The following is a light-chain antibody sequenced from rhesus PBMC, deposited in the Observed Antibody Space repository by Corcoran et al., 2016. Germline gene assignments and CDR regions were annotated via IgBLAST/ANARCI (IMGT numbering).Light chain of an antibody. CDR1: QAIAGW. J-gene: IGKJ3*01. Sequence: DIQMTQSPSSLSASVGDKVTITCHASQAIAGWLAWYQQKPGKAPKPLIYYTSSLQSGVPARLSGSGSGADYTLTISSLQPADFATYYCQQYDDLPFTFGPGTKLDIK. V-gene: IGKV1-19*01. CDR2: YTS. CDR3: QQYDDLPFT.